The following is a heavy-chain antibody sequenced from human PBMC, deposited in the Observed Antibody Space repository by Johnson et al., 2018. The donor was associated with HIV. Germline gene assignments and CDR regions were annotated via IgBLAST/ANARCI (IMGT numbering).Heavy chain of an antibody. D-gene: IGHD1-26*01. CDR1: GFTFSSYD. CDR2: IGTAGDT. V-gene: IGHV3-13*01. Sequence: MQLVESGGGVVRPGGSLRLSCAASGFTFSSYDMHWVRQATGKGLEWVSAIGTAGDTYYPGSVKGRFTISRENAKNSLYLQMNSLRAGDTAVYYCARVMYGGSSKSAAFDIWGQGTMVTVSS. J-gene: IGHJ3*02. CDR3: ARVMYGGSSKSAAFDI.